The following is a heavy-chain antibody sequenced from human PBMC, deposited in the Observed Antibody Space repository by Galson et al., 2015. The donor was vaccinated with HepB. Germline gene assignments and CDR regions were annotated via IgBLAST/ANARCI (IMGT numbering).Heavy chain of an antibody. CDR3: ASYDSSGGPDAFDI. CDR2: IIPIFGTA. CDR1: GGTFSSYA. Sequence: SVKVSCKASGGTFSSYAISWVRQAPGQGLEWMGGIIPIFGTANYAQKFQGRVTITADESTSTAYMELSSLRSEDTAVYYCASYDSSGGPDAFDIWGQGTMVTVSS. J-gene: IGHJ3*02. V-gene: IGHV1-69*13. D-gene: IGHD3-22*01.